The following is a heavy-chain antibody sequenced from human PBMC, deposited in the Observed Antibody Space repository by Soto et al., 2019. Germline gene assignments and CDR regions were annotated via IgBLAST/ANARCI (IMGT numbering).Heavy chain of an antibody. Sequence: SEALSLTCTVSGGSINYYYWTWILQPPGKGLEWMGYIYDSETTTNYNPSLKSRVTLSVDTSKNQFSLKLSSVTAADTAVYYCARLGGSYGVPHFAYWGQGTLVTVSS. CDR1: GGSINYYY. D-gene: IGHD1-26*01. V-gene: IGHV4-59*08. CDR3: ARLGGSYGVPHFAY. CDR2: IYDSETT. J-gene: IGHJ4*02.